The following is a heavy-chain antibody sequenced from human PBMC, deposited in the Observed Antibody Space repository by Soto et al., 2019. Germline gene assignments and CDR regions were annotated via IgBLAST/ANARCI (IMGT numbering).Heavy chain of an antibody. V-gene: IGHV3-21*01. CDR2: ISSSSSYI. CDR3: AREAAAAYYYYGMDV. Sequence: EVQLVESGGGLVKPGGSLRLSCAASGFTFSSYSMNWVRQAPGKGLEWVSSISSSSSYIYYADSVKGRFNISRDNAKNSLYLQMNSLRAEDTAVYYCAREAAAAYYYYGMDVWGQGTTVTVSS. J-gene: IGHJ6*02. D-gene: IGHD6-13*01. CDR1: GFTFSSYS.